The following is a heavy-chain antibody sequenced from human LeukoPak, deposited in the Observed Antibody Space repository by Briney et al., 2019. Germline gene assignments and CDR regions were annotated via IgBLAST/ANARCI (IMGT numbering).Heavy chain of an antibody. V-gene: IGHV4-59*01. CDR1: GGSISSYY. CDR3: ARIGTGGTYYFDS. D-gene: IGHD1/OR15-1a*01. Sequence: SETLSLTCTVSGGSISSYYWSWIRQPPGKGLEWIGYIYYSGSTNYNPSLKSRVTISVDTSNNQFSLELRSVTAADTAVCYCARIGTGGTYYFDSWGQGILVTVSS. J-gene: IGHJ4*02. CDR2: IYYSGST.